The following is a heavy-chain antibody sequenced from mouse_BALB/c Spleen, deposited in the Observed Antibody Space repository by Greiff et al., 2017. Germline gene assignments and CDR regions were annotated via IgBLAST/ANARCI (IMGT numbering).Heavy chain of an antibody. CDR1: GYTFTSYW. CDR2: IDPSDSYT. J-gene: IGHJ3*01. Sequence: VQLQQPGAELVKPGASVKLSCKASGYTFTSYWMHWVKQRPGQGLEWIGEIDPSDSYTNYNQKFKGKATLTVDKSSSTAYMQLSSLTSEDSAVYYCARLTRFAYWGQGTLVTVSA. CDR3: ARLTRFAY. V-gene: IGHV1-69*02.